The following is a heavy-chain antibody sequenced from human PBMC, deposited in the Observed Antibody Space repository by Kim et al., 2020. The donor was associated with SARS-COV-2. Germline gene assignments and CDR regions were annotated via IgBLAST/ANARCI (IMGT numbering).Heavy chain of an antibody. V-gene: IGHV1-3*01. J-gene: IGHJ6*02. CDR1: GYTFTSYA. D-gene: IGHD3-9*01. CDR2: INAGNGNT. CDR3: AREGYDILTGYYLPMDV. Sequence: ASVKVSCKASGYTFTSYAMHWVRQAPGQRLEWMGWINAGNGNTKYSQKFQGRVTITRDTSASTAYMELSSLRSEDTAVYYCAREGYDILTGYYLPMDVWGQGTTVTVSS.